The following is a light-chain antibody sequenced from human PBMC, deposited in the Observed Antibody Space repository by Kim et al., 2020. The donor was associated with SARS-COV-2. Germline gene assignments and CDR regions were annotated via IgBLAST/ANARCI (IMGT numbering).Light chain of an antibody. CDR1: SLRRYY. CDR3: TSRDSNGNKMV. CDR2: STN. Sequence: AWGQTVRITCQGDSLRRYYASWYQQKPGQAPRLVIYSTNKRPSGIPDRFSGSSPGNTASLTITGAQAEDEADYYCTSRDSNGNKMVFGGGTQLTVL. V-gene: IGLV3-19*01. J-gene: IGLJ2*01.